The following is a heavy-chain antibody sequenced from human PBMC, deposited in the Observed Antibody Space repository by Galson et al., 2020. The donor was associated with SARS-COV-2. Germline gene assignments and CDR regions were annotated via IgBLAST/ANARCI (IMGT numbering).Heavy chain of an antibody. J-gene: IGHJ5*02. D-gene: IGHD1-26*01. V-gene: IGHV1-24*01. CDR1: GYTLTELS. Sequence: ASVKVSCKVSGYTLTELSMHWVRQAPGKGLEWMGGFDPEDGETIYAQKFQGRVTMTEDTSTDTAYMELSSLRSEDTAVYYCATARPVGAPYWFDPWGQGTLVTVSS. CDR2: FDPEDGET. CDR3: ATARPVGAPYWFDP.